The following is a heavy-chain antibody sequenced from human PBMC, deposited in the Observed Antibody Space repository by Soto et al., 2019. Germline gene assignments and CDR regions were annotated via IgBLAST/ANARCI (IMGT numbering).Heavy chain of an antibody. CDR1: GFTFSSYG. D-gene: IGHD5-18*01. CDR3: AKTPPQRIQLWLPRWYFDL. Sequence: QVQLEESGGGVVQPGRSLRLSCAASGFTFSSYGMHWVRQAPGKGLEWVAVISYDGSNKYYADSVKGRFTISRDNSKNTLYLQMNSLRAEDTAVYYCAKTPPQRIQLWLPRWYFDLWGRGTLVTVSS. V-gene: IGHV3-30*18. J-gene: IGHJ2*01. CDR2: ISYDGSNK.